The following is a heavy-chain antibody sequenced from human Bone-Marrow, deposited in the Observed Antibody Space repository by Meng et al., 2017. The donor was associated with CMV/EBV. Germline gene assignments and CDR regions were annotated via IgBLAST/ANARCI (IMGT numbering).Heavy chain of an antibody. CDR2: IYTSGST. D-gene: IGHD3-3*01. J-gene: IGHJ4*02. Sequence: SETLSLTCTVSGGSISSYYWSWIRQPAGKGLEWIGRIYTSGSTYYNPSLKSRVTISVDTSKNQFSLKLSSVTAADTAVYYCARLHYDFWSGYGYYFDYWGQGTLVTVSS. CDR3: ARLHYDFWSGYGYYFDY. CDR1: GGSISSYY. V-gene: IGHV4-4*07.